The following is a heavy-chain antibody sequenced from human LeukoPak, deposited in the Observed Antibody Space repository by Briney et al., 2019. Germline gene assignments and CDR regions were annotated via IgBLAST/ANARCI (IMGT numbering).Heavy chain of an antibody. D-gene: IGHD3-22*01. V-gene: IGHV1-8*01. Sequence: ASVKVSCKASGYTFTSYDINWVRQATGQGLEWMGWMNPNSGNTGYAQKFQGRVTMTRNTSISTAYMELSSLRSEDTAVYYCAKERYYYDSSGYSALDYWGQGTLVTVSS. CDR1: GYTFTSYD. J-gene: IGHJ4*02. CDR2: MNPNSGNT. CDR3: AKERYYYDSSGYSALDY.